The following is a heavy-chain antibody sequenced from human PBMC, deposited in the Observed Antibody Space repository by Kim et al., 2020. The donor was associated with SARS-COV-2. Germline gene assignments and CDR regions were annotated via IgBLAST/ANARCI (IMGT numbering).Heavy chain of an antibody. J-gene: IGHJ6*01. CDR1: GLTFSSFW. V-gene: IGHV3-7*01. CDR3: ATSAAAGRRYYYYYGMDV. Sequence: GGSLRLSCAGSGLTFSSFWMTWVRQAPGKGLEWVANIKQDGSEKNYVDSVKGRFTISRDNAKNSLYLQMISLRAEDTAMYYCATSAAAGRRYYYYYGMDV. CDR2: IKQDGSEK. D-gene: IGHD6-13*01.